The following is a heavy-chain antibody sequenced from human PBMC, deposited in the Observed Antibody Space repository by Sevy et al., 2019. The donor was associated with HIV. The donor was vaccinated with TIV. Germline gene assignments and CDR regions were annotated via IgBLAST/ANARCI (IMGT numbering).Heavy chain of an antibody. CDR3: SRAGSITGTTGYYFDY. Sequence: GGSLRLSCTASGFTFGDYVMSWFRQAPGKGLEWVGFIRSKAYGGTTEYAASVKGRFTISRDDSKSIAYLQMNSLKTEDTAVYYCSRAGSITGTTGYYFDYWGQGTLVTVSS. CDR1: GFTFGDYV. V-gene: IGHV3-49*03. D-gene: IGHD1-20*01. CDR2: IRSKAYGGTT. J-gene: IGHJ4*02.